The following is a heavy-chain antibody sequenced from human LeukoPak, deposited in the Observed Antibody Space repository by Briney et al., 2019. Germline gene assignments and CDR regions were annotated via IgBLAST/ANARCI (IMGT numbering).Heavy chain of an antibody. CDR2: IIPIFGTA. D-gene: IGHD3-9*01. V-gene: IGHV1-69*13. Sequence: ASVKVSCKASGGTFTSYAISWVRQAPGQGLEWRGGIIPIFGTANYAQKFQGRVTITADESTSTAYMGLSSLRSEDTAVYYCARDSLTGYASFDYWGEGTLVTVSS. CDR1: GGTFTSYA. CDR3: ARDSLTGYASFDY. J-gene: IGHJ4*02.